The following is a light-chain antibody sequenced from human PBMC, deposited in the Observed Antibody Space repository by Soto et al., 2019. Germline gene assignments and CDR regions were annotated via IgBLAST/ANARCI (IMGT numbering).Light chain of an antibody. CDR2: SNN. CDR3: AAWDDSLNGVL. Sequence: QSVLTHPPSASGTPGQRVTISCSGSSSNIGSNTVNWYQQLPGTAPKLLIYSNNQRPSGVPDRFSGSKSGTSASLGISGLQSEDEADYYCAAWDDSLNGVLFGGGTKLTVL. V-gene: IGLV1-44*01. CDR1: SSNIGSNT. J-gene: IGLJ2*01.